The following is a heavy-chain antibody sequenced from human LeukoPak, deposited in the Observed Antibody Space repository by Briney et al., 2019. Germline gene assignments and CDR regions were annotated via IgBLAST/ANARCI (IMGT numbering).Heavy chain of an antibody. CDR3: ARDTNYYDSSGYYAGSDSDY. J-gene: IGHJ4*02. CDR1: GFTFNTYS. D-gene: IGHD3-22*01. V-gene: IGHV3-21*01. CDR2: ISGSSSYT. Sequence: PGGSLRLSCAASGFTFNTYSLNWVRQAPGKGLEWVSSISGSSSYTYYSDLVKGRFTISRDDARNSLYLQMNSLRAEDTAVYYCARDTNYYDSSGYYAGSDSDYWGQGTLVTVSS.